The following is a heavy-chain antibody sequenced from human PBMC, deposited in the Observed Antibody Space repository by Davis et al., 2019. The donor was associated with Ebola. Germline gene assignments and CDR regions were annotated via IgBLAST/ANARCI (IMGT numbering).Heavy chain of an antibody. CDR2: ISSSGYNL. V-gene: IGHV3-48*03. J-gene: IGHJ6*03. Sequence: GGSLRLSCAASGFTFSSYWMSWVRQAPGKGLAWVSYISSSGYNLYYADSVKGRFTISRDNAKNSVYLQMNSLRAEDTAVYYCARDYTDDLYYYYYMDVWGEGTTVTVSS. CDR3: ARDYTDDLYYYYYMDV. CDR1: GFTFSSYW. D-gene: IGHD2-2*02.